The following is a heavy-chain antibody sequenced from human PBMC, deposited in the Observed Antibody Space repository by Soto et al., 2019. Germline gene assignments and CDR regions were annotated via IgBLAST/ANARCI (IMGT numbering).Heavy chain of an antibody. CDR1: GLTLSRFA. V-gene: IGHV3-30-3*01. D-gene: IGHD3-10*01. Sequence: QVQLVESGGGVVQPGRSLRLSCAASGLTLSRFAMHWVRQAPGKGLEWVAVIGYDGSNKDYADSVKGRFTISRDNSKNTLYLQMNSLRPEDTAVYYCARDTVNSYGSWTYGMDVWGQGTTVSVSS. J-gene: IGHJ6*02. CDR2: IGYDGSNK. CDR3: ARDTVNSYGSWTYGMDV.